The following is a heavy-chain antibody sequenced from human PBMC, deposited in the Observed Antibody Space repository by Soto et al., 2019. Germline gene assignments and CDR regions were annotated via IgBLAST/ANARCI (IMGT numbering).Heavy chain of an antibody. J-gene: IGHJ6*01. V-gene: IGHV1-8*01. Sequence: QVQLVQSGAEVKKPGASVKVSCKASGYTFTSYDINWVRQATGQGLEWMGWMNPHSGNTGYAQKFQGRVTMTRNTSISAAYMELCSLRSEDTAVYYCAILGPYCSGCSCYRSNYYGMDVCGQGTTVTVSS. CDR1: GYTFTSYD. D-gene: IGHD2-15*01. CDR2: MNPHSGNT. CDR3: AILGPYCSGCSCYRSNYYGMDV.